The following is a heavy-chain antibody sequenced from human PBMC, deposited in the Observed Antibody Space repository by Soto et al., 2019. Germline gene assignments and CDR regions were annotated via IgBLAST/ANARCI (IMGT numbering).Heavy chain of an antibody. V-gene: IGHV3-15*07. CDR2: IKSKTDGGTT. CDR1: GFTFSNAW. CDR3: TTAVEVVVIHYYYYGMDV. D-gene: IGHD3-22*01. Sequence: PGGSLRLSCAASGFTFSNAWMNWVRQAPGKGLEWVGRIKSKTDGGTTDYAAPVKGRFTISRDDSKNTLYLQMNSLKTEDTAVYYCTTAVEVVVIHYYYYGMDVWGQGTTVTVSS. J-gene: IGHJ6*02.